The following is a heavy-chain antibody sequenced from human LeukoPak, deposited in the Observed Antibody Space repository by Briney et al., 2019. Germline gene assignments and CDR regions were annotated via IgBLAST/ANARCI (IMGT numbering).Heavy chain of an antibody. CDR1: GFTFSSYG. Sequence: GGSLRLSCAASGFTFSSYGMHWVRQAPGKGLEWVAVIWYDGSNKYYADSVKGRFTISRDNSKNTLYLQMNSLRAEDTAVYYCARDKFNTVTYYLDYWGQGTLVTVSS. V-gene: IGHV3-33*01. D-gene: IGHD4-17*01. CDR2: IWYDGSNK. CDR3: ARDKFNTVTYYLDY. J-gene: IGHJ4*02.